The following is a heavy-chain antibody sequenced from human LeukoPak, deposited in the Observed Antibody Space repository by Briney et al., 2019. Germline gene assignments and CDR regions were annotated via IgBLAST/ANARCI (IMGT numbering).Heavy chain of an antibody. V-gene: IGHV4-59*08. D-gene: IGHD3-10*01. CDR1: VDSVSTYY. CDR3: VRHTWFGTRHWFDP. CDR2: VYYSGST. J-gene: IGHJ5*02. Sequence: SETLSLTCTFSVDSVSTYYWSWIRQPPGKGLEWIGYVYYSGSTNYNPSLKSRVTMSIDTSKNQFFLELSSVTAADTAVYYCVRHTWFGTRHWFDPWGQGILVTVSS.